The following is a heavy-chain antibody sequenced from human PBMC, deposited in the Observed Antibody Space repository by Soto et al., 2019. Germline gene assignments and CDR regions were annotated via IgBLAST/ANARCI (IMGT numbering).Heavy chain of an antibody. CDR2: VSQSGRI. J-gene: IGHJ3*01. CDR1: GGSFTDYD. CDR3: AGYSSSFVAFEV. Sequence: QVQLQQWGAGLLKPSETLSLECGVFGGSFTDYDWSCVRQSPGGGLEWLGEVSQSGRITYNPSLKSRLTLSRDPAKNQFSLRLTSVTAADTALYYCAGYSSSFVAFEVWGHGTEVTVSS. V-gene: IGHV4-34*01. D-gene: IGHD3-10*01.